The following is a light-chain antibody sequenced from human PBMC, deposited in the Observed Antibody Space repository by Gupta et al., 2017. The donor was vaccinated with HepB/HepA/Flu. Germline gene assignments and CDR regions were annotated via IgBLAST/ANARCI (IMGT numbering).Light chain of an antibody. V-gene: IGKV3-15*01. Sequence: EIVMTQSPATLPVSPGERAVLSCRASQRISSNLVWYQQKPGQAPRLLIYDASSRASGIPARFSGSGSGTEFTLTISSLQSEDFAVFYCQQYNDWPRTFGQGTKVEVK. J-gene: IGKJ1*01. CDR1: QRISSN. CDR2: DAS. CDR3: QQYNDWPRT.